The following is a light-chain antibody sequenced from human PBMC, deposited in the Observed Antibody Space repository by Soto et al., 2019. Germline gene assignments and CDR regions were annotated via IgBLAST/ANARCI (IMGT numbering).Light chain of an antibody. CDR1: QDISDY. Sequence: DIQLTQSPSFLSASVGDRVTITCRASQDISDYLAWYQQKPGKAPNLLIYEASTLQSGVPSRFSGSVSGPEFTLSVSSLQPEDFATYCCLQLDSYPRTFGQGTKVEVK. J-gene: IGKJ1*01. V-gene: IGKV1-9*01. CDR2: EAS. CDR3: LQLDSYPRT.